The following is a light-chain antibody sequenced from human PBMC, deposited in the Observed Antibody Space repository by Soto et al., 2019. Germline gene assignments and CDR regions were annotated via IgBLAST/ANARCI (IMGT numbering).Light chain of an antibody. CDR3: QQYNAYSRM. CDR2: KAS. CDR1: ESISRG. V-gene: IGKV1-5*03. J-gene: IGKJ1*01. Sequence: DIQMAKSPSTLSASVGDRVTITCRASESISRGLAWYPQTKGKATNILIYKASTLESGVPSRFRGSGSWTEFTLPISRLQPDDVETDYCQQYNAYSRMFGQGTKVDIK.